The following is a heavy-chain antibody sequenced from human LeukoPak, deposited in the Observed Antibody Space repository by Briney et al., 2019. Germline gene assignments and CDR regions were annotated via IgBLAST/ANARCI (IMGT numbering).Heavy chain of an antibody. J-gene: IGHJ5*02. D-gene: IGHD2-21*01. CDR1: GGSISSRGFF. V-gene: IGHV4-39*01. CDR3: ARLSCGHAVCPTLPYNHFDP. Sequence: NPSETLSLTCTVSGGSISSRGFFWGWIRQPPGKGPEWIGSVYYDGVTYYNPSLKSRVTMSLDTSTNRFSLRLSSVTAADTAVDFGARLSCGHAVCPTLPYNHFDPWGQGTLVTVSS. CDR2: VYYDGVT.